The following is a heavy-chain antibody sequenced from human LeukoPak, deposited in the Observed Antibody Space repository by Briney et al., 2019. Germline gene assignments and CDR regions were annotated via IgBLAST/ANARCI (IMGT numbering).Heavy chain of an antibody. CDR2: IKQDGSEK. J-gene: IGHJ4*02. D-gene: IGHD3-3*01. V-gene: IGHV3-7*03. CDR3: ARVWSGYPYYFDY. CDR1: GFTFSSYW. Sequence: PGGSLRLSCAASGFTFSSYWMSWVRQAPGKGLEWVANIKQDGSEKYYVDSVKGRFTISRDNAKNSLYLQMNSLRAEDTALYYCARVWSGYPYYFDYWGQGTLVTVSS.